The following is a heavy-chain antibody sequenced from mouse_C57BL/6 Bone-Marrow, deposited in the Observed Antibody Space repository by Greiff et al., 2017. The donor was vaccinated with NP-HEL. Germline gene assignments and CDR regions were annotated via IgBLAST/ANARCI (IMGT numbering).Heavy chain of an antibody. Sequence: QVQLKQPGAELVRPGSSVKLSCKASGYTFTSYWMDWVKQRPGQGLEWIGNIYPSDSETHYNQKFKDKATLTVDKSSSTAYMQLSSLTSEDSAVYYCARWGRYGSSPYYFDYGGQGTTLTVSS. V-gene: IGHV1-61*01. CDR1: GYTFTSYW. CDR3: ARWGRYGSSPYYFDY. CDR2: IYPSDSET. D-gene: IGHD1-1*01. J-gene: IGHJ2*01.